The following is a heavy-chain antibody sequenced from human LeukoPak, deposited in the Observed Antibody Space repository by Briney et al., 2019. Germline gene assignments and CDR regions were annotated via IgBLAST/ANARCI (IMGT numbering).Heavy chain of an antibody. CDR2: ISAYNGNT. Sequence: ASVKVSCKASGYTFTSYGISWVRQAPGQGLEWMGWISAYNGNTNYAQKLQGRVTMITDTSTSTAYMELRSLRSDDTAVYYCARDRGVGYYYDSSGYLYWGQGTLVTVSS. V-gene: IGHV1-18*01. CDR1: GYTFTSYG. J-gene: IGHJ4*02. D-gene: IGHD3-22*01. CDR3: ARDRGVGYYYDSSGYLY.